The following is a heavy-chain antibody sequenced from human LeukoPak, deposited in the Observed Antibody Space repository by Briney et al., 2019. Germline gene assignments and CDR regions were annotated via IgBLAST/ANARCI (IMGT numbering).Heavy chain of an antibody. CDR1: GGSISSYY. V-gene: IGHV4-59*08. D-gene: IGHD1-7*01. CDR2: IYYSGST. J-gene: IGHJ6*03. Sequence: SETLSLTCTVSGGSISSYYWSWIRQPPGKGLEWIGYIYYSGSTNYNPSLKSRVTISVDTSKNQFSLKLSSVTAADTAVYYCARATGTPRYYYYYMDVWGKGTTVTVSS. CDR3: ARATGTPRYYYYYMDV.